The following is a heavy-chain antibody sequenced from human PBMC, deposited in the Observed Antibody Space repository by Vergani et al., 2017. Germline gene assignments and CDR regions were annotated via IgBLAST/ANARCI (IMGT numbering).Heavy chain of an antibody. D-gene: IGHD2-2*01. J-gene: IGHJ6*03. CDR2: IYYSGST. V-gene: IGHV4-31*03. CDR1: GCSISSGGYH. Sequence: QVQLQESGPGVVKPSQTLSLTCTVSGCSISSGGYHWSWIRQHPGKGLEWIGYIYYSGSTYYNPSLKSRVTISVDTSKNQFSLKLSSVTAADTAVYYCARHRTRWSGSSTDYYYYMDVWGKXP. CDR3: ARHRTRWSGSSTDYYYYMDV.